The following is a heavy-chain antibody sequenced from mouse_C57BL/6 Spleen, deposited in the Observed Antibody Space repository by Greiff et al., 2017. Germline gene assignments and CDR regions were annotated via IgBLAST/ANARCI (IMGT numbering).Heavy chain of an antibody. D-gene: IGHD1-1*01. Sequence: EVQLQQSVAELVRPGASVKLSCTASGFNIKNTSMHWVKQRPDQGLEWIGRIDPANGNTKYAPQFQGKATITADTSSNTAYLQLSILTSEDTAIYYCALDLLLRPDWYFDVWGTGTTVTVSS. V-gene: IGHV14-3*01. CDR1: GFNIKNTS. CDR2: IDPANGNT. J-gene: IGHJ1*03. CDR3: ALDLLLRPDWYFDV.